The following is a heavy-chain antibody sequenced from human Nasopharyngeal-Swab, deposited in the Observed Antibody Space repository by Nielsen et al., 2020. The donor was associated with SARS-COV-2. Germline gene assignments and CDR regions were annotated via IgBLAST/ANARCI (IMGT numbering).Heavy chain of an antibody. CDR2: IYYNGNT. D-gene: IGHD6-13*01. V-gene: IGHV4-39*01. J-gene: IGHJ4*02. CDR1: GDSIAYSIFY. Sequence: GTLRPYCTVSGDSIAYSIFYWGWIGQPPGKGLEWIGNIYYNGNTYQNPSLKSRLTISVDKYKNQFSLQLSSVTASDTAVYYCVRSSSWYYFDYWAQGTQVTVSS. CDR3: VRSSSWYYFDY.